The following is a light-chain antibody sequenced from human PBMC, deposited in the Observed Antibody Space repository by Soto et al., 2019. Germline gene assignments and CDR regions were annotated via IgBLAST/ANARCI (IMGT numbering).Light chain of an antibody. CDR3: QVWDSSSDPSYV. V-gene: IGLV3-21*02. CDR2: DDS. J-gene: IGLJ1*01. CDR1: DIGTKS. Sequence: SSELTQPPSVSGAPGQRARIPCAGNDIGTKSVHWYQQKPGQAPVVVVYDDSDRPSGIPERFSGSNSGSTATLTISRVEAGDEADYYCQVWDSSSDPSYVFGTGTKLTVL.